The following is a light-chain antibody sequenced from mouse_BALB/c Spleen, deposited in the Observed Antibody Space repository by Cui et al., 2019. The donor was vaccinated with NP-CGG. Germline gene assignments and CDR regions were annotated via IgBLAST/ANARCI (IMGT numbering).Light chain of an antibody. V-gene: IGKV4-92*01. CDR3: QQGSSSPYT. Sequence: EMVLTQSPVSITESRGEKVTITCRASSSISSNYLHWYQQKPGSSPKLLIYRTSSLASGVLDSFSGSGSENSYTLTISCMQDEVAATYCCQQGSSSPYTFGGGTKLEIK. J-gene: IGKJ2*01. CDR1: SSISSNY. CDR2: RTS.